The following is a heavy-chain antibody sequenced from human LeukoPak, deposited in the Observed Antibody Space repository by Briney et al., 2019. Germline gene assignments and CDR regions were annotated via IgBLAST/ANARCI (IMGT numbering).Heavy chain of an antibody. D-gene: IGHD6-19*01. CDR1: GGTFSSYA. Sequence: SVKVSCKASGGTFSSYAISWVRQAPGQGLEWMGGIISIFGTANYAQKFQGRVTITADESTSTAYMELSSLRSEDTAVYYCASSIAVAGRGRNWFDPWGQGTLVTVSS. CDR2: IISIFGTA. CDR3: ASSIAVAGRGRNWFDP. J-gene: IGHJ5*02. V-gene: IGHV1-69*13.